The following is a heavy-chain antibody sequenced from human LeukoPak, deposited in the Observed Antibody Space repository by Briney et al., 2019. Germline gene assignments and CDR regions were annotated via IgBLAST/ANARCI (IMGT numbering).Heavy chain of an antibody. CDR3: ARLGFGGVIDY. CDR1: GGTFISYA. V-gene: IGHV1-69*04. J-gene: IGHJ4*02. CDR2: IIPILGIA. Sequence: GASVKVPCKASGGTFISYAISWVRQAPGQGLEWMGRIIPILGIANYAQKFQGRVTITADKSTSTAYMELSSLRSEDTAVYYCARLGFGGVIDYWGQGTLVTVSS. D-gene: IGHD2-8*02.